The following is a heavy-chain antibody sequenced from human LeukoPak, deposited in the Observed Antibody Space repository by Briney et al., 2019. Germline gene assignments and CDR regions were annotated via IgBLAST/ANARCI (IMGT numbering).Heavy chain of an antibody. CDR3: AREGCSSTSCYT. D-gene: IGHD2-2*02. V-gene: IGHV1-2*02. Sequence: ASVKVSCKASGYTFTGYYMHWVRQAPGQGLEWMGWINPNSGGTNYAQKFQGRVTMTRDTSISTAYMELSGLRSDDTAVYYCAREGCSSTSCYTWGQGTLVTVSS. J-gene: IGHJ5*02. CDR1: GYTFTGYY. CDR2: INPNSGGT.